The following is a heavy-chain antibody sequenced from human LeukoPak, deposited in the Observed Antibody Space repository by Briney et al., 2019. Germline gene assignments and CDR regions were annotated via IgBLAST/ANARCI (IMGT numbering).Heavy chain of an antibody. D-gene: IGHD2-2*01. Sequence: GGSLRLSCVASGFTFSNYAMSWVRQAPGKGLEWVSGISGSGGSTYYADAVKGRFTISRDNSKNTLYLQMNSLRAEDTAVYYCATDRGIVVVPAAILEYWGQGTMVTVSS. J-gene: IGHJ4*02. CDR1: GFTFSNYA. V-gene: IGHV3-23*01. CDR2: ISGSGGST. CDR3: ATDRGIVVVPAAILEY.